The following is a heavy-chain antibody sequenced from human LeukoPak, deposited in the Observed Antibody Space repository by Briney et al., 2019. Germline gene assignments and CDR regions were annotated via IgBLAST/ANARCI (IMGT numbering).Heavy chain of an antibody. J-gene: IGHJ4*02. CDR2: ISYDGSNK. V-gene: IGHV3-30*03. D-gene: IGHD4-17*01. CDR3: AREAYGDYVHDY. CDR1: GFTFSSYG. Sequence: GGSLRLSCAASGFTFSSYGMHWVRQAPGKGLEWVAVISYDGSNKYYADSVKGRFTISRDNSKRTLYLQMNSLRPEDTAVYYCAREAYGDYVHDYWGQGTLVTVSS.